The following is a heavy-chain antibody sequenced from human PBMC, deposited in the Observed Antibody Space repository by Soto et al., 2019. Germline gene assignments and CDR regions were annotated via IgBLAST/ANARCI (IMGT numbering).Heavy chain of an antibody. V-gene: IGHV3-23*01. J-gene: IGHJ4*02. Sequence: GGSLRLSCVASGVTFGRRAMSWVRQAPGEGLEWVSTITDSGGDAKYADSVRGRFGISRDNSKNTLYLQMSSLRAEDSAIYYCARGSQDSYPGSRIFDFWGRGTLVTVSS. CDR1: GVTFGRRA. D-gene: IGHD3-10*01. CDR2: ITDSGGDA. CDR3: ARGSQDSYPGSRIFDF.